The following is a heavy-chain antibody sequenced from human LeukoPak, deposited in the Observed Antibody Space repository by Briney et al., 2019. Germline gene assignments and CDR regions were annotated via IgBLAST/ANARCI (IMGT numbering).Heavy chain of an antibody. J-gene: IGHJ4*02. D-gene: IGHD3-22*01. CDR3: VRESAYYDY. Sequence: GGSLRLSCSASGFTFSSYPMHWVRQAPGKGLEYVSAISSNGGSTYYAVSLKGRFTISRDNSKNTLYLQMSSLRAEDTALYYCVRESAYYDYWGQGTLVTVSS. V-gene: IGHV3-64D*09. CDR2: ISSNGGST. CDR1: GFTFSSYP.